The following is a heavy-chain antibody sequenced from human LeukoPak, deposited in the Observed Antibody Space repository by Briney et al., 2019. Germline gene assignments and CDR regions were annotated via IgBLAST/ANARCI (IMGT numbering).Heavy chain of an antibody. CDR3: ARDRYSSSLDAFDI. CDR1: GISVSNNY. J-gene: IGHJ3*02. D-gene: IGHD6-13*01. CDR2: ISSSGSFI. V-gene: IGHV3-21*01. Sequence: GGPLRLSCGASGISVSNNYMGWVRQAPGQGLEWVSSISSSGSFIYYADSVKGRFTISRDNAKNSLYLQMNSLRAEDTAVYYCARDRYSSSLDAFDIWGQGTMVTVSS.